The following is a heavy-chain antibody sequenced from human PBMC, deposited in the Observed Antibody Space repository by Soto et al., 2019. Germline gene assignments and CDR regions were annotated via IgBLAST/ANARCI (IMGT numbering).Heavy chain of an antibody. CDR2: IYYSGST. J-gene: IGHJ4*02. CDR1: GGSISSYY. D-gene: IGHD6-6*01. V-gene: IGHV4-59*01. CDR3: ARHGGAARDY. Sequence: SETLSLTCTVSGGSISSYYWSWIRQPPGKGLEWIGYIYYSGSTNYNPSLKSRVTISVDTSKNQFSLKLSSVTAADTAVYDCARHGGAARDYWGQGTRVTVSS.